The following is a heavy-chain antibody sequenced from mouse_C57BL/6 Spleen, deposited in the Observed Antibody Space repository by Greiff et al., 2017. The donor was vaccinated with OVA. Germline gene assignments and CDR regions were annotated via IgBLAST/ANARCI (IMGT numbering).Heavy chain of an antibody. Sequence: QVQLQHSGPELVKPGASVKISCKASGYAFSSSWMNWVKQRPGKGLEWIGRIYPGDGDTNYNGKFKGKATLTADKSSSTAYMQLSSLTSEDSAVYFCARDYGMDYWGQGTSVTVSS. V-gene: IGHV1-82*01. CDR2: IYPGDGDT. CDR1: GYAFSSSW. CDR3: ARDYGMDY. J-gene: IGHJ4*01.